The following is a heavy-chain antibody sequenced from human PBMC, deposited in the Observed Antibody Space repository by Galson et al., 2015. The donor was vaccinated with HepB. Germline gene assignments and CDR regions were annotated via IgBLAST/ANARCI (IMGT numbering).Heavy chain of an antibody. Sequence: SLRLSCAASGFSFSSYAMSWVRQAPGKGLEWVSAISGSGGSTYYADSVKGRFTTSRDNSQNTLYLQMNILRADDTAEYYCAKGSGRFLAYYMDVWGKGTAVTVSS. CDR2: ISGSGGST. D-gene: IGHD3-3*01. CDR3: AKGSGRFLAYYMDV. CDR1: GFSFSSYA. J-gene: IGHJ6*03. V-gene: IGHV3-23*01.